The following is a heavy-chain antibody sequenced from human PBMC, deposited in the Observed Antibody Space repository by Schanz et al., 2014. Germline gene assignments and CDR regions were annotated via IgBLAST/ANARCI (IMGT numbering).Heavy chain of an antibody. Sequence: QVQLVQSGAEVKKPGASVKVSCKASGYTLTAYYMHWVRQAPGQGLEWMGWINPDSGGTNYAQKFQGRVTMTRDMSINTAYMELSSLRSEDTAVYYCARAAYGGYTSTPLRYWGQGTLVTVSS. CDR3: ARAAYGGYTSTPLRY. V-gene: IGHV1-2*02. J-gene: IGHJ4*02. D-gene: IGHD5-12*01. CDR1: GYTLTAYY. CDR2: INPDSGGT.